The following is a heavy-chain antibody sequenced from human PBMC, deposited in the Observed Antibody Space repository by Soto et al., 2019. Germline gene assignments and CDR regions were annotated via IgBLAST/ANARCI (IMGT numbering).Heavy chain of an antibody. CDR1: GFTFGDYA. CDR2: IRSKPYDGTP. Sequence: GGSLRLSCTASGFTFGDYAMSWFRQAPGKGLEWVGFIRSKPYDGTPEYAASAKGRFTISRDDSKSNAYLQMNSLKTEDTAAYYCAKDLFSMVRGASYYSYGMDVWGQGTTVTVSS. J-gene: IGHJ6*02. CDR3: AKDLFSMVRGASYYSYGMDV. V-gene: IGHV3-49*03. D-gene: IGHD3-10*01.